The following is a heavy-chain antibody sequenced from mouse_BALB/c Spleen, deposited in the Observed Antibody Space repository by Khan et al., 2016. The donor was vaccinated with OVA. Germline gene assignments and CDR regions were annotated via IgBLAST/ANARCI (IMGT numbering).Heavy chain of an antibody. CDR1: GYSFTSYY. Sequence: LQQSGPELMRPGSSVNISCKASGYSFTSYYIHWVKQSHGKSLEWIGYIDPFNGGTDYNQKFKGKATLTVDKSSNTAYMHLSSLTSEDSAVYYCARGTFDYWGQGTLVTVS. CDR3: ARGTFDY. V-gene: IGHV1S135*01. J-gene: IGHJ3*01. CDR2: IDPFNGGT. D-gene: IGHD3-3*01.